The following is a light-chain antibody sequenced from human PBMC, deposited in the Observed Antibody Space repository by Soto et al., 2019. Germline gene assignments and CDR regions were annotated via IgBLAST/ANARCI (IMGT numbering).Light chain of an antibody. CDR3: QVWDSSSGHEGV. CDR1: NIGSKS. V-gene: IGLV3-21*02. Sequence: SYVLTQPPAVSVAPGQTARITCGGNNIGSKSVHWYQQMPGQAPVLVVYDDNDRPSGVPERLSGSNSGNTATLTISRVEAGDEADYYCQVWDSSSGHEGVFGGGTKLTVL. J-gene: IGLJ3*02. CDR2: DDN.